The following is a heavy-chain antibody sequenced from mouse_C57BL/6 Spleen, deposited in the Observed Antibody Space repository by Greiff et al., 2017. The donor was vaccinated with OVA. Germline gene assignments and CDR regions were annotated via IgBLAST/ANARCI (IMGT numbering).Heavy chain of an antibody. V-gene: IGHV1-15*01. D-gene: IGHD1-1*01. J-gene: IGHJ3*01. CDR2: IDPETGGT. CDR3: TRSFTTVVAPFAY. Sequence: QVQLQQSGAELVRPGASVTLSCKASGYTFTDYEMHWVKQTPVHGLEWIGAIDPETGGTAYNQKFKGKAILTADKSSSTAYMELRILTSEDSAVYYCTRSFTTVVAPFAYWGQGTLVTVSA. CDR1: GYTFTDYE.